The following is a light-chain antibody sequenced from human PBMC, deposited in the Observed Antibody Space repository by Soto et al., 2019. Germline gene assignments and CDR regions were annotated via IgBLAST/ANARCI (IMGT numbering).Light chain of an antibody. Sequence: QPVLTQPASVSGSPGQSITISCTGTSSDVGGYNYVSWYQQHPDKAPKLMIYEVSNRPSGVSNRFSGSKSGNTASLTISGLQAEDEADYYCSSYTSSGTLVFGGGTKVTVL. CDR2: EVS. V-gene: IGLV2-14*01. J-gene: IGLJ2*01. CDR3: SSYTSSGTLV. CDR1: SSDVGGYNY.